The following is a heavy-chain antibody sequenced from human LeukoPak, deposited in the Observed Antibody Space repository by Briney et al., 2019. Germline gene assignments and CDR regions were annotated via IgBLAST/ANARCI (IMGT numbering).Heavy chain of an antibody. CDR3: ARHGLDYGDSY. D-gene: IGHD4-17*01. Sequence: ASVKVSCKASGYTFTSYDINWVRQATGQGLEWMVWMNPNSGNTGYARKVQRSVTMTRNTSMSTAYMELSSLRSEDTAVYYCARHGLDYGDSYWGQGTLVTVSS. CDR2: MNPNSGNT. J-gene: IGHJ4*02. V-gene: IGHV1-8*01. CDR1: GYTFTSYD.